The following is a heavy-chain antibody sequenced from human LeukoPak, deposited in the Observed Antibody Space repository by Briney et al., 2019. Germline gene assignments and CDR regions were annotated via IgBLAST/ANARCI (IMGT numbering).Heavy chain of an antibody. D-gene: IGHD2-2*01. CDR3: ARGSDIVVVPAARYNWFDP. J-gene: IGHJ5*02. CDR1: GGSFSVYY. CDR2: INHSGST. Sequence: SETLSLTCAVYGGSFSVYYWSWIRQPPGKGLEWIGEINHSGSTNYNPSLKSRVTISVDTSKNQFSLKLSSVTAADTAVYYCARGSDIVVVPAARYNWFDPWGQGTLVTVSS. V-gene: IGHV4-34*01.